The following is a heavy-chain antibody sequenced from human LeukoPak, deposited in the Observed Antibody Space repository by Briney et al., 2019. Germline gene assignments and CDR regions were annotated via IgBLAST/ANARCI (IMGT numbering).Heavy chain of an antibody. J-gene: IGHJ5*02. Sequence: ASVKVSCKASGCTFTSYDINWVRQATGQGLEWMGWMNPNSGNTGYAQKFQGRVTMTRNTSISTAYMELSSLRSEDTAVYYCARIGTRYSYGYGRNWFDPWGQGTLVTVSS. CDR3: ARIGTRYSYGYGRNWFDP. D-gene: IGHD5-18*01. CDR1: GCTFTSYD. V-gene: IGHV1-8*01. CDR2: MNPNSGNT.